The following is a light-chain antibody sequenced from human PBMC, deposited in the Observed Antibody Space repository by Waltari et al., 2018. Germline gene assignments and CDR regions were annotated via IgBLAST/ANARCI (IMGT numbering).Light chain of an antibody. CDR2: GAS. J-gene: IGKJ2*01. CDR1: QGVSSSY. Sequence: EIVLTQSPGNLSLSPGERATLPCRASQGVSSSYLAWYQQKPGQAPRLLIYGASSRATGIPDRFSGSGSGTDFSLTIRRLEPEDFAVYYCQLYGSSSRYIFGQGTKLEI. V-gene: IGKV3-20*01. CDR3: QLYGSSSRYI.